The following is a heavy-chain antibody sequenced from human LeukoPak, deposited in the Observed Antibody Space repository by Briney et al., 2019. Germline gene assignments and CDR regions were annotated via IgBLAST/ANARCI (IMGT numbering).Heavy chain of an antibody. Sequence: GGSLRLSCAASGFTFSSYGMHWVRQAPGKGLEWVAVISYGGSNKFYADSVKGRFTVSRDNSKNTLYLQMNSLRAEDTAVYYCAKDKYQAIEYWGQGTLVTVSS. CDR1: GFTFSSYG. V-gene: IGHV3-30*18. CDR3: AKDKYQAIEY. CDR2: ISYGGSNK. J-gene: IGHJ4*02. D-gene: IGHD2-2*01.